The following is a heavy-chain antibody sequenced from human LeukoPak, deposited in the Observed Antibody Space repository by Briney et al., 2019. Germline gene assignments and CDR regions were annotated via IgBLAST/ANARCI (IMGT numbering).Heavy chain of an antibody. J-gene: IGHJ4*02. CDR3: ATERGNSGFFDY. CDR2: IYTGGIT. V-gene: IGHV3-53*01. CDR1: GFTVNSNY. Sequence: GGSLRLSCAASGFTVNSNYMNWVRQAPGKGLEWVSVIYTGGITYYADSVKGRFTISRDNAKNTLYLQMNSLRAEDTAIYYCATERGNSGFFDYWGQGTLVTVSS. D-gene: IGHD5-12*01.